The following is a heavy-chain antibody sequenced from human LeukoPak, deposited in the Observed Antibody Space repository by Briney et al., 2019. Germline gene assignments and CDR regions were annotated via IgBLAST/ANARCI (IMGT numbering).Heavy chain of an antibody. J-gene: IGHJ5*02. D-gene: IGHD1-26*01. V-gene: IGHV4-34*01. CDR1: GGSLNGHY. Sequence: SETLSLTCAVYGGSLNGHYWSWIRQPPGKGLEWIGEGSDSGGPKFNPSLKSRVTISADTSKNQFSLRLTSVTAADTAVYYCAKNGQSGFSFDPWGQGTLVTVFS. CDR2: GSDSGGP. CDR3: AKNGQSGFSFDP.